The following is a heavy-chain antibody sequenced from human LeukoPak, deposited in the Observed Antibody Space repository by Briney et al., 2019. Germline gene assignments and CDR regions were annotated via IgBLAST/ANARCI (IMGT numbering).Heavy chain of an antibody. V-gene: IGHV4-39*07. J-gene: IGHJ4*02. CDR1: GGSIRSSSCY. CDR2: IYYSRTT. Sequence: SETLSLTCTVSGGSIRSSSCYWGWIRQPPGKGVEWIGSIYYSRTTYYNPSLKSRATISVDTSKNQFSLKLSSVTAADTAVYYCARDRRDGLDYWGQGTLVTVSS. D-gene: IGHD5-24*01. CDR3: ARDRRDGLDY.